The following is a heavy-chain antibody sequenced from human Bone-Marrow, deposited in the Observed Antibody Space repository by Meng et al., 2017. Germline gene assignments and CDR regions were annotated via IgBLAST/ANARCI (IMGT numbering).Heavy chain of an antibody. Sequence: GESLKISCAASKFTFSSYSMNWVRQAPGKGLEWVASIGGSSGYIYYADSVKGRFTISRDNAKNSLYLQINSLRAEDTAVYYCARSGVAVAAHPYYGMDVWGQGTTVTVSS. D-gene: IGHD6-19*01. J-gene: IGHJ6*02. CDR2: IGGSSGYI. V-gene: IGHV3-21*01. CDR1: KFTFSSYS. CDR3: ARSGVAVAAHPYYGMDV.